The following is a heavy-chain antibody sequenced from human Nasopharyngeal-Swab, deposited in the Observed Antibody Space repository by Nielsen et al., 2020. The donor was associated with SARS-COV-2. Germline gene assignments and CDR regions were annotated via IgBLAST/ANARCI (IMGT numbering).Heavy chain of an antibody. J-gene: IGHJ1*01. Sequence: GRSLRLSCVVSGRTPSDYWTSWVSQAPAKGLEWVASIKQDGREKNYVDSVKGRFTISRDNAKNSLFLQMDSLRTEDTAFYYCARVGGRTSPMGSWGQGTLITVSS. CDR2: IKQDGREK. V-gene: IGHV3-7*01. CDR3: ARVGGRTSPMGS. D-gene: IGHD3-10*01. CDR1: GRTPSDYW.